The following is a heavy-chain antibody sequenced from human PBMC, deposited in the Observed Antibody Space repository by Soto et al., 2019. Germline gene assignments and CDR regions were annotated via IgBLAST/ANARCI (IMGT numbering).Heavy chain of an antibody. Sequence: QVQLVQSGAEVKKPGASVKVSCKASGYTFTSYGISWVRQAPGQGLEWMGWISAYNGNTNYAQKLQGRVTMTTDTSTSTAYMGLRSLRSDDTAVYYCARDRGTGTWGYYYYYGMDVWGQGTTVTVSS. J-gene: IGHJ6*02. CDR1: GYTFTSYG. CDR2: ISAYNGNT. CDR3: ARDRGTGTWGYYYYYGMDV. V-gene: IGHV1-18*04. D-gene: IGHD1-1*01.